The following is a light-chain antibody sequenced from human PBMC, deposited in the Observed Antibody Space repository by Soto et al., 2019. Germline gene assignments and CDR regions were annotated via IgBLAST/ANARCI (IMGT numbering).Light chain of an antibody. CDR1: SSDIGGYNL. CDR2: EAT. Sequence: QSALTQPASVSGSPGQSITISCTGTSSDIGGYNLVSWYQHHPGKAPKLLIYEATKRPSGVSDRFSGSRSGNTASLTISPLQSEDEADYSCYSFAGSATFVFGGGTKVNVL. CDR3: YSFAGSATFV. J-gene: IGLJ2*01. V-gene: IGLV2-23*02.